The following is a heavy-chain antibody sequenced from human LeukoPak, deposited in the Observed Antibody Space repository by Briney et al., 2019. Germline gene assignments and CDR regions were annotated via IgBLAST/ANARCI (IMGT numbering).Heavy chain of an antibody. V-gene: IGHV3-30*03. D-gene: IGHD3-3*01. CDR1: GFIFSRFG. Sequence: GGSLRLSCAASGFIFSRFGMHWVRQAPGKGLEWLGIISFDGTIKYSGDSVKGRFTISRANSKNTLYLQMNSLRDEDTAVYYCARDLRAGRFLEFLPLDFWGQGTLVTVTS. J-gene: IGHJ4*02. CDR2: ISFDGTIK. CDR3: ARDLRAGRFLEFLPLDF.